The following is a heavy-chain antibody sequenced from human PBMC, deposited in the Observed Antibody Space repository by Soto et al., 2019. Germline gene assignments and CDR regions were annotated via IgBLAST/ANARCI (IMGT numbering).Heavy chain of an antibody. CDR1: GYTFTVFA. CDR3: AREWARNAPFDL. V-gene: IGHV1-3*01. CDR2: INVGNGNT. D-gene: IGHD1-26*01. Sequence: QAQLVQSGAEAKQPGASVRVSCKASGYTFTVFALHWVSQAPAQGLEWMGWINVGNGNTGYSRKFQDRVTNDRDMSGTTAQREVTSLTSEDTAIDYCAREWARNAPFDLWGEGTLGSVSS. J-gene: IGHJ4*02.